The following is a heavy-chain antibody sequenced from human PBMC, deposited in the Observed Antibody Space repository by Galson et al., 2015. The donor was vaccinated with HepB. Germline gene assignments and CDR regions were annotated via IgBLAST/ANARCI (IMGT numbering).Heavy chain of an antibody. Sequence: LSLTCTVSGGSISSSSYYWGWIRQPPGKGLEWIGSIYYSGSTYDNPSLKSRVTISVDTSKNQFSLKLSSVTAADTAVYYCARQEVHYNWNYAYFDYWGQGTLVTVSS. J-gene: IGHJ4*02. CDR1: GGSISSSSYY. V-gene: IGHV4-39*01. CDR3: ARQEVHYNWNYAYFDY. CDR2: IYYSGST. D-gene: IGHD1-7*01.